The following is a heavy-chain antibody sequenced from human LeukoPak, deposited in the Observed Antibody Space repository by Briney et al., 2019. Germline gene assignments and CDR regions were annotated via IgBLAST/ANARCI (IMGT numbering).Heavy chain of an antibody. CDR1: GGSISSSSYY. Sequence: SETLSLTCTVSGGSISSSSYYWGWIRQPPGKGLEWIGSIYYSGSTYYNPSLKSRVTISVDTSKDQFSLKLSSVTAADTAVYYCARSDYVGSFDIWGQGTMVTVSS. J-gene: IGHJ3*02. CDR2: IYYSGST. D-gene: IGHD4/OR15-4a*01. V-gene: IGHV4-39*07. CDR3: ARSDYVGSFDI.